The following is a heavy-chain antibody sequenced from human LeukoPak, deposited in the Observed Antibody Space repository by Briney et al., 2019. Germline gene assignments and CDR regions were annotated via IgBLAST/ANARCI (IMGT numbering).Heavy chain of an antibody. CDR3: ARRSMVRDYYGMDV. CDR2: IIPILGIA. CDR1: GYTFTGYY. J-gene: IGHJ6*02. Sequence: ASVKVSCKASGYTFTGYYMHWVRQAPGQGLEWMGRIIPILGIANYAQKFQGRVTITADKSTSTAYMELSSLRSEDTAVYYCARRSMVRDYYGMDVWGQGTTVTVSS. V-gene: IGHV1-69*02. D-gene: IGHD3-10*01.